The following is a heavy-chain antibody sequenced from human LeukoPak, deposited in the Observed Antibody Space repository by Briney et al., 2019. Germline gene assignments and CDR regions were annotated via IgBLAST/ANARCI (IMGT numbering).Heavy chain of an antibody. D-gene: IGHD3-22*01. J-gene: IGHJ4*02. CDR2: ISGSGGST. V-gene: IGHV3-23*01. CDR3: AKDQGFVIAAYYDSSGYADY. CDR1: GFTFSSYA. Sequence: PGGSLRLSCAASGFTFSSYAMSWVRQAPGKGLEWVSAISGSGGSTYYADSVKGRFTISRDNSKNTLYLQMNSLRAEDTAVYYCAKDQGFVIAAYYDSSGYADYWGQGTLVTVSS.